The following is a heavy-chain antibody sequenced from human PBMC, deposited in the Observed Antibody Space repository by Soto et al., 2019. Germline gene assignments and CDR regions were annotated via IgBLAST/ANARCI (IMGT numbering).Heavy chain of an antibody. CDR2: IYPGDSDT. V-gene: IGHV5-51*01. D-gene: IGHD6-13*01. CDR1: AYSFSSYW. Sequence: GESLKISCTGSAYSFSSYWIGWVRQMPGKGLEWMGIIYPGDSDTRSSPSFQGQVTISADKSISTAYLQWSSLKASDTAMYYCARTSAAGKYYYGMDVWGQGTTVTVSS. CDR3: ARTSAAGKYYYGMDV. J-gene: IGHJ6*02.